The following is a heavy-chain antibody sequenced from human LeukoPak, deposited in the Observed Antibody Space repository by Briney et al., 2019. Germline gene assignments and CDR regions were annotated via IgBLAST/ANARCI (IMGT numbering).Heavy chain of an antibody. V-gene: IGHV1-2*02. J-gene: IGHJ3*02. D-gene: IGHD3-3*01. Sequence: ASVKVSCKASGYTSTGYYMHWVRQAPGQGLEWMGWINPNSGGTNYAQKFQGRVTMTRDTSISTAYMELSRLRSEDTAVYYCARVPEWTYAFDIWGQGTIVTVSS. CDR2: INPNSGGT. CDR3: ARVPEWTYAFDI. CDR1: GYTSTGYY.